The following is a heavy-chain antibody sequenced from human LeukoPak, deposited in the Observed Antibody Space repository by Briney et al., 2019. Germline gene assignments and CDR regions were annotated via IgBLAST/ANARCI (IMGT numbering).Heavy chain of an antibody. J-gene: IGHJ4*02. CDR2: IRGKAYGGTT. D-gene: IGHD2/OR15-2a*01. V-gene: IGHV3-49*04. CDR3: TRWRVTSMLYS. CDR1: GFTFGDYA. Sequence: GGSLRLSCTTSGFTFGDYAMAWVRQTPGKGLECVGSIRGKAYGGTTEYAASVKGRFTISRDGSRSIAYLQMNSLKIEDTAVYYCTRWRVTSMLYSWGQGTLVTVSS.